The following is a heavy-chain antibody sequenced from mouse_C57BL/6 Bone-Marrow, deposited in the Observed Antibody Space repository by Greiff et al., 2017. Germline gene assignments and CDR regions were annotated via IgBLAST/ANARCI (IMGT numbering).Heavy chain of an antibody. V-gene: IGHV1-37*01. CDR3: AGDYYGSSCFDY. Sequence: VHVKQSGPELVKPGASVKISCKASGYSFTGYFMNWVKQSHGKSLEWIGRINPYNGDTFYNQKFKGKATLTVDKSSSTSHMELLSLTSEDFAVYDCAGDYYGSSCFDYWGQGTTLTVSS. CDR2: INPYNGDT. J-gene: IGHJ2*01. CDR1: GYSFTGYF. D-gene: IGHD1-1*01.